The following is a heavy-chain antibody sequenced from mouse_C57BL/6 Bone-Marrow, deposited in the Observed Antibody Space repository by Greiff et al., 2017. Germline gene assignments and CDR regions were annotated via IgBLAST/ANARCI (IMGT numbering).Heavy chain of an antibody. D-gene: IGHD1-1*01. V-gene: IGHV5-6*01. CDR3: ARRGFYYGSRGYFDV. CDR2: ISSGGSYT. Sequence: EVQLVESGGDLVKPGGSLKLSCAASGFTFSSYGMSWVRQTPDKRLEWVATISSGGSYTYYPDSVKGRFTISRDNAKNTLYLQMSSLKSEDTAMYYCARRGFYYGSRGYFDVWGTGTTVTVSS. CDR1: GFTFSSYG. J-gene: IGHJ1*03.